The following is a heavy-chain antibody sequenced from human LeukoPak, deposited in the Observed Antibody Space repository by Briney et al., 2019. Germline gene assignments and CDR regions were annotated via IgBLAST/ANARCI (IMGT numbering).Heavy chain of an antibody. J-gene: IGHJ5*02. CDR2: IYYSGST. Sequence: PSETLSLTCTVSGGSISSYYWSWIRQPPGKGLEWIGYIYYSGSTNYNPSLKSRVTMSVDTSKNQFSLKLSSVTAADTAVYYCARGRVVGATVIGWFDPWGQGTLVTVSS. CDR1: GGSISSYY. CDR3: ARGRVVGATVIGWFDP. V-gene: IGHV4-59*12. D-gene: IGHD1-26*01.